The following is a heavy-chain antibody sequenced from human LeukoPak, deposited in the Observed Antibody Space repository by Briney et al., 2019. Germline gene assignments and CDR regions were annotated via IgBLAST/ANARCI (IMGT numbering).Heavy chain of an antibody. CDR2: INTNNANP. V-gene: IGHV7-4-1*02. D-gene: IGHD3-10*01. J-gene: IGHJ4*02. CDR1: GYTFTGYY. CDR3: ARVFGVNEPGSFDY. Sequence: GGSVKVSCEASGYTFTGYYMHWVRQAPGQGLEWVGWINTNNANPTYAQGFTGRFVFSLDTSASTAYLQISSLKAEDTAVYYCARVFGVNEPGSFDYWGQGTLVAVSS.